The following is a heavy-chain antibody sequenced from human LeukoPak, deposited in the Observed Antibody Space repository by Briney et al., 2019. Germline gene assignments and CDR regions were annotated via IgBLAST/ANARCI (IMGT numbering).Heavy chain of an antibody. V-gene: IGHV3-15*01. CDR3: TTPEEGYFDY. J-gene: IGHJ4*02. Sequence: GGSLRLSCAASGFTFSNAWMTSVRQAPAKGLEWVGRIKSKTDGGTADYAAPVKGRFTNSRDDSKNTLYLQMNSLKTEDTAVYYCTTPEEGYFDYWGQGTLVTVSS. CDR2: IKSKTDGGTA. CDR1: GFTFSNAW.